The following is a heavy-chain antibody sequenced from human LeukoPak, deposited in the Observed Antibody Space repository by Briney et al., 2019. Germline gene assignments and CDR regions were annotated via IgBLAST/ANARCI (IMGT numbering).Heavy chain of an antibody. CDR2: VYYRGST. J-gene: IGHJ5*02. CDR3: ARGPVEELLHNWFDP. CDR1: GGSISSRSYY. V-gene: IGHV4-39*01. Sequence: SETLSLTCTVSGGSISSRSYYWGWIRQPPGKGLEWIGTVYYRGSTYYSPSLKSRVTISVDTSKNQFSLKLSSVTAADTAVYYCARGPVEELLHNWFDPWGQGTLVTVSS. D-gene: IGHD2-15*01.